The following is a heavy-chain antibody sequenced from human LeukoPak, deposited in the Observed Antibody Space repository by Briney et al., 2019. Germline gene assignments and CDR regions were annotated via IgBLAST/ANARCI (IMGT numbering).Heavy chain of an antibody. Sequence: SETLSLTCSVSGGSISSGGTYWSWIRQPPGMGLEWIGYIYHSGTTLYNPSLKSRVTMSIDRSKKQVSLKLSSVTAADTAVYYCARTRSDGYNYFYYYYMDVWGTGTTVTVSS. V-gene: IGHV4-30-2*01. D-gene: IGHD5-24*01. CDR2: IYHSGTT. CDR3: ARTRSDGYNYFYYYYMDV. CDR1: GGSISSGGTY. J-gene: IGHJ6*03.